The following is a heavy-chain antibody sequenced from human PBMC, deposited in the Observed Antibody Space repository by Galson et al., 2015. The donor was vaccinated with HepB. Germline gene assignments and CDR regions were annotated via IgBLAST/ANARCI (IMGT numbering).Heavy chain of an antibody. Sequence: TLTCTFSGFSLSTTGMRVSWIRQPPGKALEWLARIDWDDDKFYSTSLKTRLTISKDTSKNQVVLTMTNMDPVDTATYYCARMDGNFVEDWFDPWGQGTLVTVSS. V-gene: IGHV2-70*04. CDR2: IDWDDDK. J-gene: IGHJ5*02. CDR1: GFSLSTTGMR. CDR3: ARMDGNFVEDWFDP. D-gene: IGHD4-23*01.